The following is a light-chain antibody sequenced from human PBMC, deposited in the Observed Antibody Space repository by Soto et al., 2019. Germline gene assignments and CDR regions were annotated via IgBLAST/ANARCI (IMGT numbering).Light chain of an antibody. CDR3: QQYNNWPPDRT. J-gene: IGKJ1*01. CDR2: GAS. V-gene: IGKV3-15*01. CDR1: QSVGSN. Sequence: EIVMTQSPATLSVSPGERATLSCRASQSVGSNLAWSQQKPGQAPRLLIYGASTRATGIPARFSGSGSGTEFTLTISSLQSEDFALYFCQQYNNWPPDRTFGQGTKVELK.